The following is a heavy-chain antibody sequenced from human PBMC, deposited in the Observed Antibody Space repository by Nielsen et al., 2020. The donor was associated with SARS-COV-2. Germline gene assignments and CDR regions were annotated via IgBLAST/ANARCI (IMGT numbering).Heavy chain of an antibody. J-gene: IGHJ4*02. CDR1: GGSISSYY. CDR2: IYYSGST. V-gene: IGHV4-59*08. Sequence: SETLSLTCTVSGGSISSYYWSWIRQPPGKGLEWIGYIYYSGSTKYNPSLKSRVTISVDTSKNQFSLKLTSVTAADTAVYYCASVGWYSSGWYVDYWGQGTLVTVSS. CDR3: ASVGWYSSGWYVDY. D-gene: IGHD6-19*01.